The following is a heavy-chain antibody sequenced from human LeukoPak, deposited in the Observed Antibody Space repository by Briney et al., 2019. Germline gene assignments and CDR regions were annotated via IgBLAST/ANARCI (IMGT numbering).Heavy chain of an antibody. J-gene: IGHJ6*02. CDR2: INPSGGST. V-gene: IGHV1-46*01. Sequence: GASVKVSCKASGYTFTSYYMHWVRQAPGQGLEWMGIINPSGGSTSYAQKFQGRVTMTRDTSTSTVYMELSSLRSEDTAVYYCARESGQGATTVVTPGAFYYYYGMDVWGQGTTVTVSS. CDR1: GYTFTSYY. D-gene: IGHD4-23*01. CDR3: ARESGQGATTVVTPGAFYYYYGMDV.